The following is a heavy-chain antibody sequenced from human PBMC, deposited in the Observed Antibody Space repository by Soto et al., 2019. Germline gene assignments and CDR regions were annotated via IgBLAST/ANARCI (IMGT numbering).Heavy chain of an antibody. CDR2: IIPILGIA. J-gene: IGHJ4*02. CDR1: GGTFSSYA. Sequence: ASVKVTCKASGGTFSSYAISWVRQAPGQGLEWMGRIIPILGIANYAQKFQGRVTITADKSTSTAYMELSSLRSEDTAVYYCARDDNSSWYFDYWGQGTLVTVSS. V-gene: IGHV1-69*04. D-gene: IGHD6-13*01. CDR3: ARDDNSSWYFDY.